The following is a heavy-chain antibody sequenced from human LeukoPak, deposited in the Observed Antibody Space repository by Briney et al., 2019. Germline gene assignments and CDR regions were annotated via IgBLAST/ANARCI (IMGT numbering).Heavy chain of an antibody. CDR1: GGSFSGYY. CDR3: ARVGIAAAGTPFDY. D-gene: IGHD6-13*01. Sequence: PSETLSLTCAVYGGSFSGYYRSWIRQPPGKGLEWIGEINHSGSTNYNPSLKSRVTISVDTSKNQFSLKLSSVTAADTAVYYCARVGIAAAGTPFDYWGQGTLVTVSS. J-gene: IGHJ4*02. V-gene: IGHV4-34*01. CDR2: INHSGST.